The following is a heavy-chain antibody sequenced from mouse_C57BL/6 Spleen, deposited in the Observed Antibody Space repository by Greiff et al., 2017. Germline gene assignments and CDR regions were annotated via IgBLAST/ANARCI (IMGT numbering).Heavy chain of an antibody. CDR1: GYTFTDYY. CDR2: INPNNGGT. CDR3: ARSRLDYAMDY. J-gene: IGHJ4*01. D-gene: IGHD2-4*01. Sequence: EVKLQQSGPELVKPGASVKISCKASGYTFTDYYMNWVKQSHGKSLEWIGDINPNNGGTSYNQKFKGKATLTVDKSSSTAYMELRSLTSEDSAVYYCARSRLDYAMDYWGQGTSVTVSA. V-gene: IGHV1-26*01.